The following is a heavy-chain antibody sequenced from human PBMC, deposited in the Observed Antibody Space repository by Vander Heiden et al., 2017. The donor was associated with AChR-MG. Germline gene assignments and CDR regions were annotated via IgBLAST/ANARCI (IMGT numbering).Heavy chain of an antibody. CDR2: MKEDASEI. CDR1: GFTFSRHW. J-gene: IGHJ3*02. Sequence: EVQLVESGGGLVQPGGSLSLSWVPSGFTFSRHWMSWVRQAPGKGLEWVANMKEDASEIYYVDSVKGRFTISRDNAKNSLYLQMNSLRAEDTAVYYCARLRAFDMWGQGTMVTVSP. V-gene: IGHV3-7*01. CDR3: ARLRAFDM.